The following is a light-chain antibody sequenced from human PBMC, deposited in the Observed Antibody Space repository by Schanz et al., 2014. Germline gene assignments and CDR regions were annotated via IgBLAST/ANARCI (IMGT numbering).Light chain of an antibody. CDR3: CSYAGSTNLR. V-gene: IGLV2-14*03. CDR2: NVS. CDR1: SSDVGRHDS. J-gene: IGLJ3*02. Sequence: QSALTQPRSVSGSPGQSITISCAGTSSDVGRHDSVSWYQHHPGKAPKLIIFNVSVRPSGVSNRFSGSKSGNTASLTISGLQAEDEADYYCCSYAGSTNLRFGGGTKLTVL.